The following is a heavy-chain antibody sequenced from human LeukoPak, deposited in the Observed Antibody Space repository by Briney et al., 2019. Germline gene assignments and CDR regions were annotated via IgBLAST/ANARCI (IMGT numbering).Heavy chain of an antibody. CDR3: ARDPSNTSGRYQYFDL. CDR2: ISAYNGDT. Sequence: ASVKDSCKASGYTSTSYDINWVRQATGQGLEWMGWISAYNGDTMYAQKVQGRVTMTTDRSTTTAYMELRSLTSDDTALYYCARDPSNTSGRYQYFDLWGRGTLVTVSS. V-gene: IGHV1-18*01. J-gene: IGHJ2*01. D-gene: IGHD6-19*01. CDR1: GYTSTSYD.